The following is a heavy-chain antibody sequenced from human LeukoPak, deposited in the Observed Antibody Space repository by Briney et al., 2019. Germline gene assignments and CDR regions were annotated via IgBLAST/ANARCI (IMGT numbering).Heavy chain of an antibody. D-gene: IGHD2-2*01. V-gene: IGHV4-34*01. Sequence: PSETLSLTCAVYGGSFSGYYWSWIRQPPGKGLEWIGEINHSGSTNYNPSLKSRVTISVDTSKNQFSLKLSSVTAADTAVYYCARGQRRRVPAATSPPGYWGQGTLVTVSS. CDR2: INHSGST. CDR1: GGSFSGYY. J-gene: IGHJ4*02. CDR3: ARGQRRRVPAATSPPGY.